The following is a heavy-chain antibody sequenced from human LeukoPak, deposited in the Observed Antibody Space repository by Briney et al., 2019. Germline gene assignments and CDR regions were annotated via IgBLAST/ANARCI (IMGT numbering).Heavy chain of an antibody. V-gene: IGHV3-7*01. CDR3: ARVPGYCSSTSCYWYYYMDV. CDR2: IKQDGSEK. J-gene: IGHJ6*03. D-gene: IGHD2-2*03. Sequence: PGGSLKLSCAASGFTFSSYWMSWVRQAPGKGLEWVANIKQDGSEKYYVDSVKGRFTISRDNAKNSLYLQMNSLRAEDTAVHYCARVPGYCSSTSCYWYYYMDVWGKGTTVTVSS. CDR1: GFTFSSYW.